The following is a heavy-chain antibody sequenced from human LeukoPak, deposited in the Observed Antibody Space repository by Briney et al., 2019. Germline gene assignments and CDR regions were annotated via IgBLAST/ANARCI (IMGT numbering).Heavy chain of an antibody. D-gene: IGHD3-3*01. J-gene: IGHJ4*02. CDR1: GGSISSSSYY. Sequence: TSETLSLTCTVSGGSISSSSYYWGWIRQPPGKGLEWIGSIYYSGSTYYNPSLKSRVTISVDTSKNQFSLKLSSVTAADTAVYYCARHLSGDFWSGYPYYFDYWGQGTLVTVSS. V-gene: IGHV4-39*01. CDR2: IYYSGST. CDR3: ARHLSGDFWSGYPYYFDY.